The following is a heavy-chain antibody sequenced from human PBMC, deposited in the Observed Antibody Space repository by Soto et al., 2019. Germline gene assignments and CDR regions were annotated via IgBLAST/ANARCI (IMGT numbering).Heavy chain of an antibody. Sequence: QVQLVQSGAEVKKPGSSVKVSCKASGGTFSSDSISWVRQAPGKGLEWMGGIIPISGTANYAQKFQGRVTITAEESTSTAYMELSRLRSEDTAVYYCARSQGSSTSLAIYYYYYYGMDVWGQGTTVTVSS. CDR2: IIPISGTA. CDR3: ARSQGSSTSLAIYYYYYYGMDV. CDR1: GGTFSSDS. V-gene: IGHV1-69*01. D-gene: IGHD2-2*01. J-gene: IGHJ6*02.